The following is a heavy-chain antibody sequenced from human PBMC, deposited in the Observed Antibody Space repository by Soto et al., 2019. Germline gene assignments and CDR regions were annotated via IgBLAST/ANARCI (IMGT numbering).Heavy chain of an antibody. CDR3: ARDSGHYYRSDAFDK. D-gene: IGHD1-26*01. CDR2: IDPSGGST. Sequence: QVQLVQSGAEVKKPGASVKVSCKASGYTFTASYMHWVRQAPGQGLEWMGIIDPSGGSTSYSQKFQGRVTMTRDTSTSTVYMELISLRSEDTAVFYCARDSGHYYRSDAFDKWGQGTMVTVSS. J-gene: IGHJ3*02. CDR1: GYTFTASY. V-gene: IGHV1-46*01.